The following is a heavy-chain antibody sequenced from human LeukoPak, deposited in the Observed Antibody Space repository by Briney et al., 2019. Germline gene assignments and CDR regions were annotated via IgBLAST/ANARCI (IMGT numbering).Heavy chain of an antibody. V-gene: IGHV3-64*01. D-gene: IGHD5-18*01. Sequence: GGSLRLSCAASGFTFSSYAMHWVRQAPGKGLEYVSAISSNGGSTYYANSVKGRFTISRDNSKNTLYLQMGSLRAEDMAVYYCARVELGYSYGSWGQGTLVTVSS. CDR3: ARVELGYSYGS. CDR2: ISSNGGST. CDR1: GFTFSSYA. J-gene: IGHJ5*02.